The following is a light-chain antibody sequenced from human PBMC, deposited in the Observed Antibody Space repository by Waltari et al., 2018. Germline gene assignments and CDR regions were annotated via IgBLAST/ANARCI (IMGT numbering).Light chain of an antibody. V-gene: IGKV1-39*01. J-gene: IGKJ2*01. CDR1: QSISSF. Sequence: DIQMTQSPSSLSASVGDRVAIPCRASQSISSFLSWYQQKPGKAPKLLIYDATRLQSGVPSRVSGSRSGTDFTLTISNLQPEDFATYYCQQSYSTPRTFGQGTKLEIK. CDR2: DAT. CDR3: QQSYSTPRT.